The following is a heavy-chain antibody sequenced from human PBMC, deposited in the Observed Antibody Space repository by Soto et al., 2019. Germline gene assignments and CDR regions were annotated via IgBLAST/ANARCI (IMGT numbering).Heavy chain of an antibody. J-gene: IGHJ4*02. CDR1: GFPISTPW. Sequence: GGSLKLSCAVSGFPISTPWMHWVRQGPGEGLVWVSRVDASGTGTSYAESARGRFTISRDTAKNTVYLQMDNLRPEDTAVYYCGTVFEYWGQGT. CDR3: GTVFEY. V-gene: IGHV3-74*01. D-gene: IGHD4-4*01. CDR2: VDASGTGT.